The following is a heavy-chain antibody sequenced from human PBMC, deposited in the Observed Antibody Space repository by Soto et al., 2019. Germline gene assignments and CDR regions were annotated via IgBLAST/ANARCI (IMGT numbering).Heavy chain of an antibody. CDR2: IHSDGSST. Sequence: GGSLRLSCAASGFTFSSYAMSWVRQAPGQGLVWVSHIHSDGSSTTYADSVKGRFTISRDNAKNTLYLQMNSLRAEDTAVYYCARGDKGGFDLWGQGTTVTVS. J-gene: IGHJ3*01. D-gene: IGHD2-21*02. CDR1: GFTFSSYA. V-gene: IGHV3-74*01. CDR3: ARGDKGGFDL.